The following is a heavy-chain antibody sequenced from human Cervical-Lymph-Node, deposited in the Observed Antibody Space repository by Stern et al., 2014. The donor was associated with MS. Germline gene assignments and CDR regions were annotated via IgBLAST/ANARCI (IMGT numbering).Heavy chain of an antibody. Sequence: QVQLVQSGAEVRKPGASLRVSCKASGYTFTGYYIHWVRQAPGQGLEWMGLIKPNNGDTNYAQKFQGRVTMTRDTSISTAYMELKSLQSDDTAVYYCASGDWGPLEGQRWVDHWGQGTLVTVSS. CDR2: IKPNNGDT. V-gene: IGHV1-2*06. CDR1: GYTFTGYY. CDR3: ASGDWGPLEGQRWVDH. J-gene: IGHJ5*02. D-gene: IGHD3-16*01.